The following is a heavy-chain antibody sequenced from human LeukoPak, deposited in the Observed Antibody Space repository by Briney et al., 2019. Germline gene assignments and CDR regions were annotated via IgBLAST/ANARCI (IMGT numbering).Heavy chain of an antibody. CDR3: AKEIRPNDH. CDR2: ISINADDT. V-gene: IGHV3-23*01. J-gene: IGHJ4*02. D-gene: IGHD3-16*01. CDR1: GFTFSSHA. Sequence: AGGSLRLSCAASGFTFSSHAMTWVRQAPGKGLQWVSSISINADDTHYADSVKGRFTISRDNSKKTLFLQMNSLRVDDTAIYCCAKEIRPNDHWGQGTLVIVSS.